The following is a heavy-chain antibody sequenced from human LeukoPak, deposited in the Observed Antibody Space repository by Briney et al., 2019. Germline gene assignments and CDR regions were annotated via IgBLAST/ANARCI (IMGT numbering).Heavy chain of an antibody. D-gene: IGHD2-2*01. J-gene: IGHJ4*02. Sequence: SGGSLRLSCAASGFTFSSYGMSWVRQAPGKGLEWVSAISGSGGSTYYADSVKGRFTISRDNSKNTLYLQMNSLRAEDTAVYYCAKDESGIGGIVVVPAAHHPFDYWGQGTLVTVSS. CDR2: ISGSGGST. V-gene: IGHV3-23*01. CDR3: AKDESGIGGIVVVPAAHHPFDY. CDR1: GFTFSSYG.